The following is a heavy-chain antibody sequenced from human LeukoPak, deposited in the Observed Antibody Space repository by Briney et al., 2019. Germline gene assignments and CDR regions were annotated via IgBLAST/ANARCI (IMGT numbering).Heavy chain of an antibody. CDR2: IWYDGSNK. CDR3: ARGHVRGYSYGFGY. D-gene: IGHD5-18*01. V-gene: IGHV3-33*08. Sequence: GRSLRLSCAASGFMFRSYGMHWVRQAPGKGLEWVAVIWYDGSNKYYTDSVKGRFTISRDNSNNTLYLQMNSLRVEDTAVYYCARGHVRGYSYGFGYWGQGGLVTVSS. CDR1: GFMFRSYG. J-gene: IGHJ4*02.